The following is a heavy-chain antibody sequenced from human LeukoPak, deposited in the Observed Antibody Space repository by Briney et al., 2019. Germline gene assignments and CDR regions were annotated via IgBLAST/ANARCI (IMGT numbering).Heavy chain of an antibody. D-gene: IGHD3-22*01. CDR3: AADPAGAAYYYDSSGYSYYYGMDV. Sequence: GTSVKVSCKASGFTFTSSAMQWVRQARGQRLEWIGWIVVGSGNTNYAQKFQERVIITRDMSTSTAYMELSSLRSEDTAVYYCAADPAGAAYYYDSSGYSYYYGMDVWGQGTTVTVSS. V-gene: IGHV1-58*02. J-gene: IGHJ6*02. CDR1: GFTFTSSA. CDR2: IVVGSGNT.